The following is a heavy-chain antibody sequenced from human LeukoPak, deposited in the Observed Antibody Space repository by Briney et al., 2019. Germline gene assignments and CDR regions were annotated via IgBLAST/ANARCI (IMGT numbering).Heavy chain of an antibody. Sequence: SETLSLTCAVYGGSSSGYYWSWIRQPPGRGLEWIGEINHSGSTNYNPSLKSRVTISVDTSKNQFSLKLSSVTAADTAVYYCARDYGVKPFDYWGQGTLVTVSS. D-gene: IGHD4-17*01. CDR3: ARDYGVKPFDY. CDR2: INHSGST. CDR1: GGSSSGYY. V-gene: IGHV4-34*01. J-gene: IGHJ4*02.